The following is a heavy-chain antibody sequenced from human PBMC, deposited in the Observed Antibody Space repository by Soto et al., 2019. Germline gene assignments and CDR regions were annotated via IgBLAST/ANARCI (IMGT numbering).Heavy chain of an antibody. CDR2: INAGNGNT. J-gene: IGHJ4*02. CDR1: GYTFTSYA. CDR3: ARVGIVVVPAAIRRGWRPEYYFDY. V-gene: IGHV1-3*01. Sequence: GASVKVSCKASGYTFTSYAMHWVRQAPGQRLEWMGWINAGNGNTKYSQKFQGRVTITRDTSASTAYMELSSLRSEDTAVYYCARVGIVVVPAAIRRGWRPEYYFDYWGQGTLVTVSS. D-gene: IGHD2-2*01.